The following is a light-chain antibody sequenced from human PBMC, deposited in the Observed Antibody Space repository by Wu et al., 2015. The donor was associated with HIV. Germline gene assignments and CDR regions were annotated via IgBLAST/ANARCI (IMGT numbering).Light chain of an antibody. J-gene: IGKJ1*01. CDR3: QQRFSWPWT. Sequence: EIVLTQSPGTLSLSPGERATLSCRASQSVSSSYLAWYQQKPGQAPRLLIYGASSRATGIPDRFSGSGSGTDFTLTINNLEPEDFAVYYCQQRFSWPWTFGQGTRVEI. CDR1: QSVSSSY. CDR2: GAS. V-gene: IGKV3-20*01.